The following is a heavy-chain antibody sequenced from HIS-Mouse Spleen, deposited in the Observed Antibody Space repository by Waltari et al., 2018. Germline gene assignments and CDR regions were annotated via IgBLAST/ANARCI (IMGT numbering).Heavy chain of an antibody. Sequence: QLQLQESGPGLVKPSETLSLTCTVPGGPISSSRYHGGWSRQPPGKGLEWIGSIYYSGSTYYNPSLKSRVTISVDTSKNQFSLKLSSVTAADTAVYYCAREIPYSSSWYDWYFDLWGRGTLVTVSS. CDR2: IYYSGST. V-gene: IGHV4-39*07. CDR3: AREIPYSSSWYDWYFDL. D-gene: IGHD6-13*01. J-gene: IGHJ2*01. CDR1: GGPISSSRYH.